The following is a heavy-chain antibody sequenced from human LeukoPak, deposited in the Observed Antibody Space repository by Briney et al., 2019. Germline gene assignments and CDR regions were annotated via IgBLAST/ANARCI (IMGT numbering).Heavy chain of an antibody. J-gene: IGHJ5*02. CDR2: IYHSGST. Sequence: SETLSLTCAVSGYSISSGYYWGWIRQPPGKGLEWIGSIYHSGSTYYNPSLKSRVTISVDTSKNQFSLKLSSVTAADTAVYYCARTTVNIAAAGTNYYWFDPWGQGTLVTVSS. D-gene: IGHD6-13*01. CDR3: ARTTVNIAAAGTNYYWFDP. V-gene: IGHV4-38-2*01. CDR1: GYSISSGYY.